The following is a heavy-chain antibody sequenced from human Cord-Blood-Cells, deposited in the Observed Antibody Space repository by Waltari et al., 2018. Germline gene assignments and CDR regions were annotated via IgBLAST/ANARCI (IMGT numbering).Heavy chain of an antibody. CDR2: IYYSGST. V-gene: IGHV4-31*03. CDR1: GGSIRSGGYY. Sequence: QVQLRESGPGLVKPSQTLSLTCTVSGGSIRSGGYYWSWIRQHPGKGLEWIRYIYYSGSTYYNPSLKSRVTISVDTSKNQFSLKLSSVTAADTAVYYCASSRSLYWYFDLWGRGTLVTVSS. CDR3: ASSRSLYWYFDL. J-gene: IGHJ2*01.